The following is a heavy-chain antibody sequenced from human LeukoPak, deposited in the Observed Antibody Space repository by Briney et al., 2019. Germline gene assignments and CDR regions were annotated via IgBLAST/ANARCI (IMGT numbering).Heavy chain of an antibody. J-gene: IGHJ3*02. CDR2: ISGSGGST. V-gene: IGHV3-23*01. CDR3: AKEEAMDTASVDALDI. D-gene: IGHD5-18*01. Sequence: GGSLRLSCAASGFTFSSYAMSWVRQAPGKGLEWVSAISGSGGSTYYADSVKGRFTISRDNSKNTLYLQMNSLRAEDTAVYYCAKEEAMDTASVDALDIWGQGTMVTVSS. CDR1: GFTFSSYA.